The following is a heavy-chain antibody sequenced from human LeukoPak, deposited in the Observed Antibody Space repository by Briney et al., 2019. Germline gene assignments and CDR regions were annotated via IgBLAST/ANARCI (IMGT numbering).Heavy chain of an antibody. CDR1: GGSISIISSSTYY. CDR3: ARQLPTAAADTRGYFVY. D-gene: IGHD6-25*01. J-gene: IGHJ4*02. V-gene: IGHV4-39*01. CDR2: LYYGENS. Sequence: PSETLSLTCTVSGGSISIISSSTYYWGWIRQAPGKGVEWIGSLYYGENSPYNPSLKSRATLSVDTSNNQFSLKLTSVTAADAAVYFCARQLPTAAADTRGYFVYWGQGTVVTVSS.